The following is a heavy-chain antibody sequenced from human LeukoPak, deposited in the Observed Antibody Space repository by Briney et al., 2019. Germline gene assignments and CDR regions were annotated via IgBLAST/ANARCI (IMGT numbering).Heavy chain of an antibody. D-gene: IGHD3-3*01. J-gene: IGHJ4*02. V-gene: IGHV3-74*01. Sequence: GGSLRLSCAASGFTFSSYWMHWVRQAPGKGLVWVSRINSDGSSTSYADSVKGRFTISRDNAKNTLYLQMNSLRAEDTAVYYCAREVYYDFWSGYLGPFDSWGQGTLVTVSS. CDR1: GFTFSSYW. CDR2: INSDGSST. CDR3: AREVYYDFWSGYLGPFDS.